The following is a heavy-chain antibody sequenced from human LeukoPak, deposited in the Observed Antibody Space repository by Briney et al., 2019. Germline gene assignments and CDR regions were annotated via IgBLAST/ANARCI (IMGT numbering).Heavy chain of an antibody. Sequence: PGGSLRLSFAASGFTFNSEAMTWFRQGPGKGLEGVSSISDSGGTTYYADSVKGRFTISRDNSKNTVYLQMNSLRAEDTALYYCAKGLGFLPQFDYWGQGTLVAVSS. CDR1: GFTFNSEA. CDR3: AKGLGFLPQFDY. CDR2: ISDSGGTT. D-gene: IGHD6-19*01. V-gene: IGHV3-23*01. J-gene: IGHJ4*02.